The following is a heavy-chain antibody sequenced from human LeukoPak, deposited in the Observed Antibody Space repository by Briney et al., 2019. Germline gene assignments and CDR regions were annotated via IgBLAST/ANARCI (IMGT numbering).Heavy chain of an antibody. J-gene: IGHJ4*02. Sequence: ASETLSLTCAVYGGSFSGYYWSWIRQPPGKGLEWIGDSNHSGSTNYNPSLKSRVTISVDKSKNQFSLKLSSVTAADTAVYYCARVSYYDSSGNRGAFDYWGQGTLVTVSS. CDR3: ARVSYYDSSGNRGAFDY. D-gene: IGHD3-22*01. CDR2: SNHSGST. CDR1: GGSFSGYY. V-gene: IGHV4-34*01.